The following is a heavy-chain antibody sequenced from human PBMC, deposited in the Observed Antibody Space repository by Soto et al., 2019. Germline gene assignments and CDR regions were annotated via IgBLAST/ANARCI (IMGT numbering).Heavy chain of an antibody. V-gene: IGHV3-23*01. Sequence: GALRLSCEVSGFTFENYAMNWVRRAPGKGLEWVSSISNIGGQTYYADSVKGRLTISRDMSKKTVHLRMNKLRGEDTGVYLGAQDMCVWRYDIFGVDISFDYWRQGTPVAVSS. CDR2: ISNIGGQT. J-gene: IGHJ4*02. D-gene: IGHD3-9*01. CDR3: AQDMCVWRYDIFGVDISFDY. CDR1: GFTFENYA.